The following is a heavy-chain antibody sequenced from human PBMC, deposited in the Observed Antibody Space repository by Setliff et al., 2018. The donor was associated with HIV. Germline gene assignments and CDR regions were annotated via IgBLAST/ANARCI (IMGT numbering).Heavy chain of an antibody. V-gene: IGHV4-39*02. CDR1: GGSISSSSYY. CDR2: FYHSGST. J-gene: IGHJ4*02. Sequence: PSETLSLTCTVSGGSISSSSYYWGWIRQSPGKGLEWIGSFYHSGSTHYNPSLKSRVTISLDTSKTHFYLNLTSVTDADTAVYFCAREGRGDPAVATTRIDYWGQGKLVTVSS. D-gene: IGHD1-1*01. CDR3: AREGRGDPAVATTRIDY.